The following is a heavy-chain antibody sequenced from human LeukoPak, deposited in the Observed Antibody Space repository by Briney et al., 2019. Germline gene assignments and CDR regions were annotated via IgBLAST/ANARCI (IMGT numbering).Heavy chain of an antibody. D-gene: IGHD2-8*01. CDR1: GFTFSSYA. J-gene: IGHJ4*02. Sequence: PGGSLRLSCAASGFTFSSYAMHWVRQAPGKGLEWVAVISYDGSNKYYADSVKGRFTISRDNSKNTLYLQMNSLRAEDTAVYYCARDSYCTNGVCYYRLDYWGQGTLVTVSS. V-gene: IGHV3-30*01. CDR2: ISYDGSNK. CDR3: ARDSYCTNGVCYYRLDY.